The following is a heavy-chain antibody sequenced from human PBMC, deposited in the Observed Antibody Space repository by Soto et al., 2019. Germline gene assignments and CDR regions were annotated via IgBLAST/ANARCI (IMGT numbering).Heavy chain of an antibody. CDR1: GGTFSSYR. V-gene: IGHV1-69*01. D-gene: IGHD6-13*01. CDR3: ARDSGAKLSSS. Sequence: CXSVKVYCKASGGTFSSYRINWVRQAPGQGLEWVGGIVPIYRTADYAQKFQGRVTITADESARTAYLEVRSLKSQDTAVYYCARDSGAKLSSSWGQGTLVTVSS. J-gene: IGHJ4*02. CDR2: IVPIYRTA.